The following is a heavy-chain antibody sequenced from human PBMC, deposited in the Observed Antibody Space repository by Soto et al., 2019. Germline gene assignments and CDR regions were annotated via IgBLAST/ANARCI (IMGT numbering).Heavy chain of an antibody. CDR3: AREGKSNWFDP. CDR1: GYTFTSYY. CDR2: INPSGGST. Sequence: ASVKVSCKASGYTFTSYYMHWVRQAPGQGLEWMGIINPSGGSTSYAQKFQGRVTMTRDTSTSTVYMGLSSLRSEDTAVYYCAREGKSNWFDPWGQGTLVTVSS. J-gene: IGHJ5*02. V-gene: IGHV1-46*01.